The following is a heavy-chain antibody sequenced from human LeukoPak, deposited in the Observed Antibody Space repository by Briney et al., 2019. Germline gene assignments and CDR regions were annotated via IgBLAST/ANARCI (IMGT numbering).Heavy chain of an antibody. Sequence: GGSLRLSCAGSGFTATTNYMSWVRQAPGKGLEWVSVIYSSGSTSYADSVKGRFTISRDSSKNTVYLQMNSLRAEDTAVYYCARDFTYYYDSSGSDAFDIWGQGTMVTVSS. J-gene: IGHJ3*02. CDR3: ARDFTYYYDSSGSDAFDI. V-gene: IGHV3-53*01. CDR2: IYSSGST. D-gene: IGHD3-22*01. CDR1: GFTATTNY.